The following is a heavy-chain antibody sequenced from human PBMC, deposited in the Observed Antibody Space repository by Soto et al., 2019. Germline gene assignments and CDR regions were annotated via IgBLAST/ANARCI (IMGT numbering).Heavy chain of an antibody. J-gene: IGHJ5*02. CDR3: ARGGDRFLEVSHWFDP. D-gene: IGHD3-3*01. CDR1: GYTFTSYG. V-gene: IGHV1-18*01. Sequence: QVQLVQSGAEVKKPGASVKVSCKASGYTFTSYGISWVRQAPGQGLEWLGWISAYNGNTNYAQNRQGRVNMTTDTSPGTAYMELRSLRSDDTAVYYCARGGDRFLEVSHWFDPWGQGSLVTVSS. CDR2: ISAYNGNT.